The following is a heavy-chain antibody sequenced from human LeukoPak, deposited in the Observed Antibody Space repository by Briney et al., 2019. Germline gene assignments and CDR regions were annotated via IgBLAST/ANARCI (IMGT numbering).Heavy chain of an antibody. CDR2: LSYDRRNE. Sequence: PGRSLRLSCAASGFTFRSSAMHWVRQAPGKGLEWVAVLSYDRRNEYYADSVKGRFTISRDNSKNTVYLHMNSLRVEDTAIYYCARDVETHWGQGTPVTVSS. V-gene: IGHV3-30*04. CDR1: GFTFRSSA. J-gene: IGHJ4*02. CDR3: ARDVETH.